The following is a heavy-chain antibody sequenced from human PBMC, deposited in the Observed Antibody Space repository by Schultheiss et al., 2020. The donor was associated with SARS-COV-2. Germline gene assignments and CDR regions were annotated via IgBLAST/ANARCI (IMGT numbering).Heavy chain of an antibody. D-gene: IGHD3-3*01. CDR1: GGSISSYY. CDR3: ARGYYAFWSGYYNYFDY. CDR2: IYYSGST. Sequence: SETLSLTCTVSGGSISSYYWSWIRQPPGKGLEWIGYIYYSGSTNYNPSLKSRVTISVDTSKNKFSLKLSSVTAADTAVYYCARGYYAFWSGYYNYFDYWGQGTLVTVSS. J-gene: IGHJ4*02. V-gene: IGHV4-59*01.